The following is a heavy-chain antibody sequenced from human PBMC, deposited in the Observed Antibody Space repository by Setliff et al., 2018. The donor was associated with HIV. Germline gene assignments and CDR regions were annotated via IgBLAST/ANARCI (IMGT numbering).Heavy chain of an antibody. CDR3: ARDYYGSGSYFILDY. CDR2: ISAYNGNT. CDR1: GYTFTSYG. V-gene: IGHV1-18*01. J-gene: IGHJ4*02. D-gene: IGHD3-10*01. Sequence: VKVSCKASGYTFTSYGMSWVRQAPGQGLEWMGWISAYNGNTHYAQKLQGRVTMTTDTSTSTAYMELRSLRSGDTAVYYCARDYYGSGSYFILDYWGPGTLVTVSS.